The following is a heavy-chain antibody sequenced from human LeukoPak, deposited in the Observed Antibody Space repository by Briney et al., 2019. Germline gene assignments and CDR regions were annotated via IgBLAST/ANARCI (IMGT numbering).Heavy chain of an antibody. D-gene: IGHD3-22*01. CDR2: ISYDRSNK. CDR3: ARVTRYYDSSALGYYFDY. CDR1: GFTFSSYG. Sequence: GGSLRLSCAASGFTFSSYGMHWVRQAPGKGLEWVAVISYDRSNKYYADSVKGRFTISRDNSKNTLYLQMNSLRAEDTAVYYCARVTRYYDSSALGYYFDYWGQGTLVTVSS. J-gene: IGHJ4*02. V-gene: IGHV3-30*03.